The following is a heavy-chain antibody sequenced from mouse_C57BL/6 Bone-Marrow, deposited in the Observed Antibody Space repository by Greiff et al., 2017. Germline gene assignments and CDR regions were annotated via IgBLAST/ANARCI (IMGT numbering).Heavy chain of an antibody. Sequence: VQLMESGGGLVKPGGSLKLSCAASGFTFSSYAMSWVRQTPEKRLEWVATISDGGSYTYYPDNVKGRFTISRDNAKNNLYLQMSHLKSEDTAMYYCARDQRIWQYSPPGFAYWGQGTLVTVSA. CDR2: ISDGGSYT. D-gene: IGHD2-12*01. CDR1: GFTFSSYA. V-gene: IGHV5-4*01. CDR3: ARDQRIWQYSPPGFAY. J-gene: IGHJ3*01.